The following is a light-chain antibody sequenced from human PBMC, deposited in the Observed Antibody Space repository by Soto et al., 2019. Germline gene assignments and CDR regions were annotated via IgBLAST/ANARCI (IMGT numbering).Light chain of an antibody. Sequence: MMMTLSPSTVSVSPGERATLSCRASQSVSNNYLAWYQQKPGQAPRLLIYGASTRATAFPARFSGSGSGTEFTLTISSLQSEDFAVYYCQQYNNWPITFGQGTRLEIK. CDR1: QSVSNN. CDR2: GAS. J-gene: IGKJ5*01. CDR3: QQYNNWPIT. V-gene: IGKV3-15*01.